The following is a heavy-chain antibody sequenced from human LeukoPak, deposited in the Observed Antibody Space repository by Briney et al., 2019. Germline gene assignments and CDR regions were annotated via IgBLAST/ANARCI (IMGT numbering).Heavy chain of an antibody. J-gene: IGHJ6*03. Sequence: SETLSLTCAVYGGSFSGYYWSWIRQPPGKGLEWIGEINHSGSTNYNPSLKSRVTISVDTSKNQFSLKLSSVTAADTAVYYCARVPSYYDFWSGFYYYYMDVWGKGTTVTVSS. CDR3: ARVPSYYDFWSGFYYYYMDV. CDR1: GGSFSGYY. V-gene: IGHV4-34*01. CDR2: INHSGST. D-gene: IGHD3-3*01.